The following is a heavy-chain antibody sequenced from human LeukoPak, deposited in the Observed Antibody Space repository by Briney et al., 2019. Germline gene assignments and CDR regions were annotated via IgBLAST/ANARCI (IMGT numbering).Heavy chain of an antibody. Sequence: SETLSLTCTVSGGSISSGSYYWSWIRQPAGQGLEYIGRMYTSGSTSDNPSLKSRITISVDTSKNQFSLKLSSVTAADTAVYYCARASTYYYGSGSRAYFDYWGQGTLVTVSS. CDR1: GGSISSGSYY. D-gene: IGHD3-10*01. V-gene: IGHV4-61*02. J-gene: IGHJ4*02. CDR3: ARASTYYYGSGSRAYFDY. CDR2: MYTSGST.